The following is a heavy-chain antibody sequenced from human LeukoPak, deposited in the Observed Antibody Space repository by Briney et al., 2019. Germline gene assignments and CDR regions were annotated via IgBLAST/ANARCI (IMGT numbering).Heavy chain of an antibody. J-gene: IGHJ4*02. CDR3: ARELVGATGGFDY. V-gene: IGHV3-7*03. CDR1: GFTFKNSW. Sequence: GGSLRLSCAASGFTFKNSWMSWVRQAPGKGLEWVANIKQDGGEKYYVDSVKGRFTISRDDAKTSVYLQMNSLRAEDTAVYYCARELVGATGGFDYWGQGTLVTVSS. CDR2: IKQDGGEK. D-gene: IGHD1-26*01.